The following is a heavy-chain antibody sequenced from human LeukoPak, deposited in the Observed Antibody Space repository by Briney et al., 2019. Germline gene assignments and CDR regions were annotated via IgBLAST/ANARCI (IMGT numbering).Heavy chain of an antibody. J-gene: IGHJ5*02. Sequence: PSETLSLTCAVYGGSFSGYYWSWIRQPAGKGLEWIGRIYTSGSTNYNPSLKSRVTMSVDTSKNQFSLKLSSVTAADTAVYYCAKDTRKATDWFDPWGQGTLVTVSS. CDR1: GGSFSGYY. CDR2: IYTSGST. V-gene: IGHV4-4*07. CDR3: AKDTRKATDWFDP. D-gene: IGHD1-14*01.